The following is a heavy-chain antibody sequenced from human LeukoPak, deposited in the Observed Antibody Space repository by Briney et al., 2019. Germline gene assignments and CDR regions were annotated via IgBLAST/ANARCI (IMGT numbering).Heavy chain of an antibody. Sequence: GSLRLSCAASGFPFSNHAMSWVRQPPGKGLEWVAAISNGNTYYADSVRGRFTISRDDSRNMVYLQMNSLRDEDTALYYCVREAGYCSSVCLKSNWFDPWGQGTLVTVSS. CDR3: VREAGYCSSVCLKSNWFDP. V-gene: IGHV3-23*01. CDR1: GFPFSNHA. D-gene: IGHD2-8*02. J-gene: IGHJ5*02. CDR2: ISNGNT.